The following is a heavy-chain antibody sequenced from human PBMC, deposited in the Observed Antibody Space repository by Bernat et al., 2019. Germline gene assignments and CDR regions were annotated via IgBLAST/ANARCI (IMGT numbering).Heavy chain of an antibody. J-gene: IGHJ4*02. V-gene: IGHV4-34*02. CDR1: DGAFSTYY. CDR3: ARGGVDNSNYGGLFDS. D-gene: IGHD4-4*01. Sequence: QVQLQQWGAVLLKPSETLSLTCAVSDGAFSTYYWGWIRQPPGKGLEWIGEINHSGSTNYNPSLKSRVTMSVDTSRNRFSLKLSSVTAADSAIYFCARGGVDNSNYGGLFDSWGQGTLLTVSS. CDR2: INHSGST.